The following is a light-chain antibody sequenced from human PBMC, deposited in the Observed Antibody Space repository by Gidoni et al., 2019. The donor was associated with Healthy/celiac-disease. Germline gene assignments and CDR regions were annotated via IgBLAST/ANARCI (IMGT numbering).Light chain of an antibody. CDR1: SSDVGGYNY. V-gene: IGLV2-14*01. CDR2: DVS. Sequence: SALTQPASVSGSPGQSITISCPGTSSDVGGYNYVSCDQQLPGKAPKLMIYDVSNRPSGVSNRFSGSKSGNTASLTISGLQAEDEADYYCSSYTSSSTLVFGGGTKLTVL. J-gene: IGLJ3*02. CDR3: SSYTSSSTLV.